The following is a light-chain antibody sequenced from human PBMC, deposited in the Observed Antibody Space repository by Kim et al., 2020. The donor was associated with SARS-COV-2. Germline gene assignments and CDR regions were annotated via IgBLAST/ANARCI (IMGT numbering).Light chain of an antibody. CDR3: ATWDDSLYGRV. CDR1: SSSVGDYP. J-gene: IGLJ3*02. CDR2: GDD. Sequence: GQRVTSSCSGSSSSVGDYPVIWYQQLPGIPPKLIIYGDDQRPSGVPDRFSGSKAGTSASLAISGLQPGDDGDYFCATWDDSLYGRVFGGGTQLTVL. V-gene: IGLV1-44*01.